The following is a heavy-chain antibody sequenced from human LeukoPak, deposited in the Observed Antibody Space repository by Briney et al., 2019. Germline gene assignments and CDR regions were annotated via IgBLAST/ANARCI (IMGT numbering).Heavy chain of an antibody. CDR3: AMTVTTGIFDY. V-gene: IGHV3-66*01. CDR2: IYSGGST. J-gene: IGHJ4*02. D-gene: IGHD4-17*01. CDR1: GFTFSSYS. Sequence: PGGSLRLSCAASGFTFSSYSMKWVRQAPGKGLEWVSVIYSGGSTYYADSVKGRFTISRDNSKNTLYLQMNSLRAEDTAVYYCAMTVTTGIFDYWGQGTLVTVSS.